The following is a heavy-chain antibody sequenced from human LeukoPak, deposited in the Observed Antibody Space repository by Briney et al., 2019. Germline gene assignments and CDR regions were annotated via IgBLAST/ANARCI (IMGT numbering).Heavy chain of an antibody. V-gene: IGHV3-7*01. CDR3: AKDDQLFDY. D-gene: IGHD1-1*01. CDR1: GFTFSRYW. J-gene: IGHJ4*02. Sequence: PGGSLRLSCAASGFTFSRYWMSWVRQAPGKGLEWVANIKQDGSEKYYVDSVKGRFTISRDNAKNSLYLQMNSLRTEDTAVYYCAKDDQLFDYWGQGTLVTVSS. CDR2: IKQDGSEK.